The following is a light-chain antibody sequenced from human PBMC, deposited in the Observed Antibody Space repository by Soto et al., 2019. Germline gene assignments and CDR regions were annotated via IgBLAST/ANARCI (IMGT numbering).Light chain of an antibody. V-gene: IGKV3-15*01. CDR3: QQYCSSGT. CDR1: QSVSSN. Sequence: EIVMTHSPATLSVSPGERATLSCRASQSVSSNLAWYQQKPCQAPRLLIYGASTRATGIPARFSGSVSGTDFTLSISRLEPEDFSVYYCQQYCSSGTFGQGTKVYIK. J-gene: IGKJ1*01. CDR2: GAS.